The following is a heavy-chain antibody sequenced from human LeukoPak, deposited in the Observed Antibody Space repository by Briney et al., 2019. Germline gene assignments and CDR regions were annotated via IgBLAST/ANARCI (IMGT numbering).Heavy chain of an antibody. V-gene: IGHV3-23*01. CDR2: ISGSDGST. Sequence: GESLRLSCAASGFTFTYYAMNWVRQAPGKGREWVSAISGSDGSTYYADSVKGRFTISRDNSKNTLYLQMNSLRAEDTAVYYCAKAGDYSYFDYWGQGTLVTVSS. CDR1: GFTFTYYA. J-gene: IGHJ4*02. D-gene: IGHD4-11*01. CDR3: AKAGDYSYFDY.